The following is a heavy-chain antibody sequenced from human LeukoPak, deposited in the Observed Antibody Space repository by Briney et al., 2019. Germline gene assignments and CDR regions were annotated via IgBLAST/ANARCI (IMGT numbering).Heavy chain of an antibody. CDR1: GFTFSSYW. CDR2: INSDGSHT. CDR3: ARESYGDYYDAFDI. D-gene: IGHD4-17*01. V-gene: IGHV3-74*01. Sequence: PGGSLTLSCAVSGFTFSSYWMHWVRQAPGKGLVWVSRINSDGSHTSYADSVKGRFTISRDNAKNTLYLQMNSLRAEDTAVYYCARESYGDYYDAFDIWGHGTMVTVSS. J-gene: IGHJ3*02.